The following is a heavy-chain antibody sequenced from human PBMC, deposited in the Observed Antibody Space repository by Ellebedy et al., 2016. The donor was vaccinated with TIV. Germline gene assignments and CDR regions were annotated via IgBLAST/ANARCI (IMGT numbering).Heavy chain of an antibody. Sequence: GGSLRLFCAASGFTVSSNYMSWVRQAPGKGLEWVSVIYSSGITYYADSVKGRFTISRDNSRDNSKNTVYLQMNSLRAEDTAVYYCARVDYGLAFHIWGQGTMVTVSS. CDR2: IYSSGIT. J-gene: IGHJ3*02. CDR1: GFTVSSNY. V-gene: IGHV3-66*01. CDR3: ARVDYGLAFHI. D-gene: IGHD3-16*01.